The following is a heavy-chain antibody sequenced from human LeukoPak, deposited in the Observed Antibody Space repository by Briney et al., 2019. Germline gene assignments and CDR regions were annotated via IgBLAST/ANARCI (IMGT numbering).Heavy chain of an antibody. D-gene: IGHD1-26*01. CDR3: AKGPVSAMVGATTLDS. V-gene: IGHV3-23*01. CDR1: GFTFSNYA. CDR2: ISGSTGST. J-gene: IGHJ4*02. Sequence: GGSLRLSCAASGFTFSNYAMNWVRQAPGKGLEWVSLISGSTGSTYYADSVKGRFSISRDNSKNTVYLQMNSLRVEDTAVYYCAKGPVSAMVGATTLDSWGQGTLVTVSS.